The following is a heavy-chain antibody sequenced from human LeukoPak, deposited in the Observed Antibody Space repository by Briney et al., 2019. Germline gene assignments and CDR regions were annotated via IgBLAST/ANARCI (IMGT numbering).Heavy chain of an antibody. V-gene: IGHV3-21*01. D-gene: IGHD6-19*01. CDR1: GFTFSSYS. Sequence: GGSLRLSCAASGFTFSSYSRNWVRQAPGKGLEWVSSISSSSSYIYYADSVKGRFTISRDNAKNSLYLQMNSLRAEDTAVYYCARDREGQWPIPYYYYGMDVWGQGTTVTVSS. CDR3: ARDREGQWPIPYYYYGMDV. J-gene: IGHJ6*02. CDR2: ISSSSSYI.